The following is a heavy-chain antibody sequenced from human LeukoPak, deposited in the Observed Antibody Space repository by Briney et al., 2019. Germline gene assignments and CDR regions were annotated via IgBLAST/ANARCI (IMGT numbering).Heavy chain of an antibody. CDR2: ISGSGGRT. CDR1: RFTFISYA. D-gene: IGHD5-18*01. CDR3: AKDGGYSYGYSLDY. Sequence: GGSLRLSCAASRFTFISYAMSSVRQAPGKGLEWVSAISGSGGRTYYADSVKGRFTISRDNSKNTLYLQMNSLRADDTAVYYCAKDGGYSYGYSLDYWGQGTLVTVSS. J-gene: IGHJ4*02. V-gene: IGHV3-23*01.